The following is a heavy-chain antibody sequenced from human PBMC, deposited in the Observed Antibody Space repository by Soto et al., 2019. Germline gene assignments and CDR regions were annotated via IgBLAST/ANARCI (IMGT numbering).Heavy chain of an antibody. CDR3: ARDFFSGGVFDI. CDR2: INHSGST. J-gene: IGHJ3*02. D-gene: IGHD2-8*01. CDR1: GGSFSGYY. V-gene: IGHV4-34*01. Sequence: SETLSLTCAVYGGSFSGYYWSWIRQPPGKGLEWIGEINHSGSTNYNPSLKSRVTISVDTSKNQFSLKLSSVTAADTAVYYCARDFFSGGVFDIWGQGTMVTVS.